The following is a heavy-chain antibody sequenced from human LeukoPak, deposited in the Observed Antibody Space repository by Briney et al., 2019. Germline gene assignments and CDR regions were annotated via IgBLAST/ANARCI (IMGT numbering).Heavy chain of an antibody. J-gene: IGHJ4*02. Sequence: SQTLSLTCTVSGGSISSSSYYWGWIRQPPGKGLEWIGSIYYSGSTYYNPSLKSRVTISVDTSKNQFSLKLSSVTAADTAVYYCARDDCSSTSCYGDYWGQGTLVTVSS. V-gene: IGHV4-39*07. D-gene: IGHD2-2*01. CDR2: IYYSGST. CDR1: GGSISSSSYY. CDR3: ARDDCSSTSCYGDY.